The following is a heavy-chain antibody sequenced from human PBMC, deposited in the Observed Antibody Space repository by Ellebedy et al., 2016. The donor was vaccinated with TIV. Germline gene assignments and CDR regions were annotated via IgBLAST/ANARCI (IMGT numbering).Heavy chain of an antibody. D-gene: IGHD2-21*02. J-gene: IGHJ4*02. Sequence: GESLKISCAASGFTFSSYAMSWVRQAPGKGLEWVSGISGSGVSTYYGDSVKGRFTISRDNSNNTLYLQMNRLRAEDTAVYYCARDRFSQVVTTDLAEWGQGTLVTVSS. CDR3: ARDRFSQVVTTDLAE. CDR1: GFTFSSYA. V-gene: IGHV3-23*01. CDR2: ISGSGVST.